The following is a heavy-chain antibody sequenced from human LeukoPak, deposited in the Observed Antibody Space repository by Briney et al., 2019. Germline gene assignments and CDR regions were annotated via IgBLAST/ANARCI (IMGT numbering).Heavy chain of an antibody. CDR3: ARGIGASSGWYVIDY. CDR2: INVGNGKT. Sequence: GASVKVSCKASGYILTTYAMHWVRQAPGQRLEWMGWINVGNGKTKYSQKFQGRVTITRDTSASTAYMELTSLRSEDTARYYCARGIGASSGWYVIDYWGQGTLVTVSP. D-gene: IGHD6-19*01. J-gene: IGHJ4*02. CDR1: GYILTTYA. V-gene: IGHV1-3*01.